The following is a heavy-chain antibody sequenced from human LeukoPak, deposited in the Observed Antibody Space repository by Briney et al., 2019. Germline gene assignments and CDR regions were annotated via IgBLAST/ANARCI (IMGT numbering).Heavy chain of an antibody. D-gene: IGHD3-16*01. CDR2: ISPSGGIT. CDR3: AKDDDWGRYKH. Sequence: GGSLRLSCAASGFTFSSHGMNWVRRAPGKGLEWVSGISPSGGITYYTDSVKGRFTISRDNSKNTQSLQMISLRAEDTAVYYCAKDDDWGRYKHWGQGTLVTVSS. CDR1: GFTFSSHG. J-gene: IGHJ1*01. V-gene: IGHV3-23*01.